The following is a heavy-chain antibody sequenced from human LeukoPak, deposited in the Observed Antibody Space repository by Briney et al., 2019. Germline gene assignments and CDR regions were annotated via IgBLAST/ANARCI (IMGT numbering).Heavy chain of an antibody. D-gene: IGHD4-11*01. CDR3: ARASVTTAYFEY. CDR2: RNEDGSEK. CDR1: GFTFSSYW. J-gene: IGHJ4*02. Sequence: PGGSLRLSCAACGFTFSSYWMSWVRQAPGKGLEWVANRNEDGSEKYYVDSVKGRFTISRDNAKNSLYLQMKSLRAEDTAVYYCARASVTTAYFEYWGQGTLVTVSS. V-gene: IGHV3-7*01.